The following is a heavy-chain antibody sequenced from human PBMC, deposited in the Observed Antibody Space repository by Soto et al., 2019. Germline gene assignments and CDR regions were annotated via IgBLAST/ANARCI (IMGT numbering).Heavy chain of an antibody. Sequence: ASVKVSCKASGYTFTSYYMHWVRQAPGQGLEWMGIINPSGGSTSYAQKFRGRVTITSDRSVSTAYMELSSLRSEDMVVYSCVRGCISASCYPDYGMDVWGQGTTVTVSS. CDR3: VRGCISASCYPDYGMDV. D-gene: IGHD2-2*01. J-gene: IGHJ6*02. CDR1: GYTFTSYY. V-gene: IGHV1-46*01. CDR2: INPSGGST.